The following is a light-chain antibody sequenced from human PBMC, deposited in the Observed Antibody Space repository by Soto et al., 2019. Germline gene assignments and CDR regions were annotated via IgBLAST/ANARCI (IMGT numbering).Light chain of an antibody. J-gene: IGKJ5*01. CDR3: QQSYSTPIT. V-gene: IGKV1-39*01. CDR2: AAS. CDR1: QSISSY. Sequence: DIQMTQSPSSLSASVGDRVTITCRASQSISSYLNWYQQKPGKAPKLLIYAASSLQSGVPSRFSGSGSGTDFTLTISSLQPEDFATYYCQQSYSTPITFGQVTRLEI.